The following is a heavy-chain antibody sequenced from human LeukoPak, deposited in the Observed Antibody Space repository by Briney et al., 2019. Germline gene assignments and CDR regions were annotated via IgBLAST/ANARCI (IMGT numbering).Heavy chain of an antibody. CDR3: ARVDMIRGVIMDY. V-gene: IGHV4-59*01. Sequence: PSETLSLTCTVSGGSISTYYWSWIRQPPGKGLEWIGYIYYSGSINYNPSLKNRVTISVDTSKNQFSLKLNSVTAADTAVYYCARVDMIRGVIMDYWGQGTLVTVSS. J-gene: IGHJ4*02. CDR1: GGSISTYY. D-gene: IGHD3-10*01. CDR2: IYYSGSI.